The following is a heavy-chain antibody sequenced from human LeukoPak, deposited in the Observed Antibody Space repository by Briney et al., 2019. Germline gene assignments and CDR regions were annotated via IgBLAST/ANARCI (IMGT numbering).Heavy chain of an antibody. D-gene: IGHD3-10*01. V-gene: IGHV3-48*03. CDR1: GFTFSSYE. CDR3: ARAMVRGVIP. CDR2: ISSSGSTI. J-gene: IGHJ5*02. Sequence: GGSLRRSCAASGFTFSSYEMNWVRQAPGKGLEWVSYISSSGSTIYYADSVKGRFTISRDNAKNSLYLQMNSLRDEDTAVYYCARAMVRGVIPWGQGSLVTVSS.